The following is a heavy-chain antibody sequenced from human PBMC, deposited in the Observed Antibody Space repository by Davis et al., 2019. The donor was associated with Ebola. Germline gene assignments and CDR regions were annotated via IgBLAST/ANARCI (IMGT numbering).Heavy chain of an antibody. Sequence: SGPTLVKPTQTLTLTCTFSGFSLSTSGMCVSWIRQPPGKALEWLALIDWDDDKYYSTSLKTRLTISKDTSKNQVVLTMTNMDPVDTATYYCAHTSSTMFQDNWFDPWGQGTLVTVSS. CDR2: IDWDDDK. V-gene: IGHV2-70*12. J-gene: IGHJ5*02. D-gene: IGHD3-10*02. CDR3: AHTSSTMFQDNWFDP. CDR1: GFSLSTSGMC.